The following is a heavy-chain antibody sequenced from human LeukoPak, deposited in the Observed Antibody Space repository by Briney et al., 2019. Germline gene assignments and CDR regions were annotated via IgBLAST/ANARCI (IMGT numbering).Heavy chain of an antibody. CDR3: ARGRFGELYDAFDI. CDR2: ISYDGSNK. V-gene: IGHV3-30-3*01. D-gene: IGHD3-10*01. Sequence: LSLTCTVSGVSVISSYWSWVRQPPGKGLEWVAVISYDGSNKYYADSVKGRFTISRDNSKNTLYLQMNSLRAEDTAVYYCARGRFGELYDAFDIWGQGTMVTVSS. CDR1: GVSVISSY. J-gene: IGHJ3*02.